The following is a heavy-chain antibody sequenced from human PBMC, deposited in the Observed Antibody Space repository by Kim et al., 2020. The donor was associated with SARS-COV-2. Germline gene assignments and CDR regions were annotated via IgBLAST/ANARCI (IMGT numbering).Heavy chain of an antibody. V-gene: IGHV4-34*01. CDR3: AREEALGYYGMDV. J-gene: IGHJ6*02. CDR1: GGSFSGYY. CDR2: INHSGST. Sequence: SETLSLTCAVYGGSFSGYYWSWIRQPQGKGLEWIGEINHSGSTNYNPSLKSRVTISVDTSKNQFSLKLSSVTAADTAVYYCAREEALGYYGMDVWGQGTTVTVSS. D-gene: IGHD6-6*01.